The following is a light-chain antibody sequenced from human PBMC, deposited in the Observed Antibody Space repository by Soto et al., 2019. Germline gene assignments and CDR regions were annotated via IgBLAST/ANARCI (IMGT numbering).Light chain of an antibody. CDR2: STT. Sequence: QAVVTQEPSLTGSPGGTVTLTCASSTGAVTSGYYPNWFQQKPGQAPRTLIYSTTNQHSWTPARFSGSLLGGKAALTLSGVQPEDEAEYYCLLYYGGALVFGGGTKLTVL. J-gene: IGLJ2*01. CDR1: TGAVTSGYY. CDR3: LLYYGGALV. V-gene: IGLV7-43*01.